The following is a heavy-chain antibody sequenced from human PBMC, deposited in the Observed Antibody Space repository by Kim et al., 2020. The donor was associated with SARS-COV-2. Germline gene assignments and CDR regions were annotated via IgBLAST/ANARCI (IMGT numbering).Heavy chain of an antibody. Sequence: GGSLRLSCAASGFTFSSYGMHWVRQAPGKGLEWVEVISYDGSNKYYADSVKGRFTISRDNSKNTLYLQMNSLRAEDTAVYYCANDYDYVWGSYRYLSPHFDIWGQGTMVTVSS. CDR1: GFTFSSYG. CDR2: ISYDGSNK. V-gene: IGHV3-30*18. CDR3: ANDYDYVWGSYRYLSPHFDI. D-gene: IGHD3-16*02. J-gene: IGHJ3*02.